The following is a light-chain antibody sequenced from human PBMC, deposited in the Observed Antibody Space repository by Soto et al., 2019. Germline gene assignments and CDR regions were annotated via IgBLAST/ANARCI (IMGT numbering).Light chain of an antibody. V-gene: IGKV3-11*01. J-gene: IGKJ5*01. CDR3: QQRSNCPPIT. Sequence: EIGWNRAPGTLALSPGERATLSCRASQSVSSSYLAWYQQKPGQAPRLLIYDASNRATGIPARFSGSGSGTDFTLTISSLEPEYFAVYYCQQRSNCPPITSGQ. CDR1: QSVSSSY. CDR2: DAS.